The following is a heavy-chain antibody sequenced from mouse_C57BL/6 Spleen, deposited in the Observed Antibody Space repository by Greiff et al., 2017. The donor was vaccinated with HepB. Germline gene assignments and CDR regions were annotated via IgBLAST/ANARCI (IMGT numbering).Heavy chain of an antibody. J-gene: IGHJ4*01. Sequence: EVQLVESEEGLVQPGSSMKLSCTASGFTFSDYYMAWVRQVPEKGLEWVANINYDGSSTYYLDSLKSRFIISRDNAKNILYLQMSSLKSEDTATYYCARDRDYAFMDYWGQGTSVTVSS. CDR2: INYDGSST. CDR3: ARDRDYAFMDY. D-gene: IGHD2-4*01. V-gene: IGHV5-16*01. CDR1: GFTFSDYY.